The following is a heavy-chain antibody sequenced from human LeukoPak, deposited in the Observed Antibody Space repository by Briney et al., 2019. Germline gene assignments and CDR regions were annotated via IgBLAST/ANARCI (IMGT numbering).Heavy chain of an antibody. D-gene: IGHD3-16*02. CDR2: IYYSGST. CDR1: GGSISSYY. Sequence: SETLSLTCAVYGGSISSYYWSWIRQPPGKGLEWIGYIYYSGSTNYNPSLKSRVTISVDTSKNQFPLKLSSVTAADTAVYYCARSLRRTYYDYVWGSYPRDAFDIWGQGTMVTVSS. J-gene: IGHJ3*02. CDR3: ARSLRRTYYDYVWGSYPRDAFDI. V-gene: IGHV4-59*12.